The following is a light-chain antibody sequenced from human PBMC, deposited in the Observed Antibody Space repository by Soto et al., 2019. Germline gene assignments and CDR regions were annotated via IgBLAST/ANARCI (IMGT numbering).Light chain of an antibody. V-gene: IGKV3-20*01. Sequence: EIVLTQSPGTLSLSPGERATLYCRASPSVSSTYLAWYQQKPCQAPRLLIYGASSRATGIPDRFSGSGSGTDFTITISRLAPEAFAVYYCHQYGSSPLFTFGPGTKVDIK. J-gene: IGKJ3*01. CDR3: HQYGSSPLFT. CDR2: GAS. CDR1: PSVSSTY.